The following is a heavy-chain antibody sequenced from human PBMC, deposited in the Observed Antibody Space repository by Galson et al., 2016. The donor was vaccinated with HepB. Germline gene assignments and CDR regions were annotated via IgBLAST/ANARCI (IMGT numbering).Heavy chain of an antibody. Sequence: SLRHSCAGSGLRFDDPAFHRVRQAPGKGLAWLAGIRWNNGRIGYEDYVKGRFTITRDNTNNSMHLQTKTLRPEDTALYYCAKNISPQYASSGYFTRLCMQHWGQGTLVTVSS. D-gene: IGHD3-9*01. CDR2: IRWNNGRI. CDR3: AKNISPQYASSGYFTRLCMQH. CDR1: GLRFDDPA. V-gene: IGHV3-9*01. J-gene: IGHJ1*01.